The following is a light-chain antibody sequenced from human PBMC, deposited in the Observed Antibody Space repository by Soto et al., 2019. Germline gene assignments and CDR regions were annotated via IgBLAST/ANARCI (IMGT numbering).Light chain of an antibody. J-gene: IGLJ3*02. CDR3: SSYTSTNSGV. CDR1: SSDVGGYSY. V-gene: IGLV2-14*01. Sequence: HSALTQSASVSGSPGQSITISCTGTSSDVGGYSYVSWYQQHPGKAPKLIIYDVSNRPSGVSTRFSGSKSGNTASLTISGLQAEDEADYSCSSYTSTNSGVFGGGTKLTVL. CDR2: DVS.